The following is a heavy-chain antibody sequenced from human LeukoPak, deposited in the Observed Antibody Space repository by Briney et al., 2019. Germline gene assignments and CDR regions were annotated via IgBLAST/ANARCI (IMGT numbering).Heavy chain of an antibody. V-gene: IGHV5-10-1*01. CDR2: IDPSDSYT. D-gene: IGHD3-10*01. J-gene: IGHJ4*02. CDR3: ARRAGRGNWADY. Sequence: GESLRISCKGSGYSYTNYWITWVRQMPGKGLEWMGRIDPSDSYTNYSPSFQGHVTISADKSISTAYLQWGSLKASDTAMYYCARRAGRGNWADYWGQGTLVTVSS. CDR1: GYSYTNYW.